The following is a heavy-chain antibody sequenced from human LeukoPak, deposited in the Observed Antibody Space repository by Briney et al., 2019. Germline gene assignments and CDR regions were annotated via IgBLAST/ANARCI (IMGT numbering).Heavy chain of an antibody. CDR3: ARGAARRHDY. Sequence: SETLSLTCAVYGGSFSDYYWSWIRQPPGKGLEWIGEINHSGSTNYNPSLKSRVTISVDTSKNQFSLKLSSVAAADTAVYYCARGAARRHDYWGQGTPVTVSS. CDR1: GGSFSDYY. J-gene: IGHJ4*02. D-gene: IGHD2-15*01. CDR2: INHSGST. V-gene: IGHV4-34*01.